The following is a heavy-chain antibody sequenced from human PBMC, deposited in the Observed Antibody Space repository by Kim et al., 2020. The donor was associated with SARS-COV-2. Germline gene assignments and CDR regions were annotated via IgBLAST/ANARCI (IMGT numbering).Heavy chain of an antibody. CDR2: IYSGGST. J-gene: IGHJ3*02. V-gene: IGHV3-53*01. CDR3: ARDRLEIAVAGTAHAFDM. Sequence: GGSLRLSCAASGFTVSSNYMSWVRQTPGKGLEWVTVIYSGGSTYYADSVKGRFTISRDNSKNTLYLQMNSLRAEDTAVYYCARDRLEIAVAGTAHAFDMGGQGTMVTVSS. D-gene: IGHD6-19*01. CDR1: GFTVSSNY.